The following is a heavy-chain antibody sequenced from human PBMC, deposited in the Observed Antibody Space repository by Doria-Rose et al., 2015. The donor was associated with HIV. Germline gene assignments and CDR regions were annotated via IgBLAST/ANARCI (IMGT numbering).Heavy chain of an antibody. CDR1: GFTFSSYA. V-gene: IGHV3-30-3*01. J-gene: IGHJ6*02. D-gene: IGHD3-22*01. Sequence: QVQLVESGGGVVQPGKSLRLSCSASGFTFSSYAMHWVRQAPGKGLEWVAFISTDGNNKYSADSVKCRFTISRDNSKNTLYLQMNSLRAEDSAVYYCARDALDGSGYYHYYYHYGMDVWGQGTTVTVSS. CDR3: ARDALDGSGYYHYYYHYGMDV. CDR2: ISTDGNNK.